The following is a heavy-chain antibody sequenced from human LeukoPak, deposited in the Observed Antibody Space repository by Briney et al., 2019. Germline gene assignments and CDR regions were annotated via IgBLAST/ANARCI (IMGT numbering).Heavy chain of an antibody. Sequence: PSETLSLTCTVSGGSISSGGYYWSWIRQPPGKGLEWIGEINHSGSTNYNPSLKSRVTISVDTSKNQFSLKLSSVTAADTAVYYCARARGYCSGGSCYSWFDPWGQGTLVTVSS. D-gene: IGHD2-15*01. V-gene: IGHV4-39*07. J-gene: IGHJ5*02. CDR1: GGSISSGGYY. CDR2: INHSGST. CDR3: ARARGYCSGGSCYSWFDP.